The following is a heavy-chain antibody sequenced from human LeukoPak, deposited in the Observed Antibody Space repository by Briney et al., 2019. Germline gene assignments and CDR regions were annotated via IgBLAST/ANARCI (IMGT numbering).Heavy chain of an antibody. CDR3: ARDQVVLGSIGYDY. D-gene: IGHD2-2*01. Sequence: GASVKVSCKASGYTFTGYYMHWVRQAPGQGLEWMGWINPNSGGTNYAQKFQGRVTMTRDTSISTAYMELSRLRSDDTAVYYCARDQVVLGSIGYDYWGQGTLVTVSS. V-gene: IGHV1-2*02. J-gene: IGHJ4*02. CDR1: GYTFTGYY. CDR2: INPNSGGT.